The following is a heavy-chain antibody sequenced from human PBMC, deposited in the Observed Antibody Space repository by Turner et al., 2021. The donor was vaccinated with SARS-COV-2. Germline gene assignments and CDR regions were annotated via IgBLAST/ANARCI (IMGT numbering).Heavy chain of an antibody. CDR1: GYTFTGYY. CDR2: INPSSGGT. Sequence: QVQLAQSGAVVKKPGASVKVSCKASGYTFTGYYMHWVRQAPGQGREWMGWINPSSGGTNYAQKFQGRVTMTRDTSISTAYLELSRLRSDDTAVYYCARGASVTPDRYYYYYFGMDVWGQGTTVTVSS. J-gene: IGHJ6*02. V-gene: IGHV1-2*02. CDR3: ARGASVTPDRYYYYYFGMDV. D-gene: IGHD4-17*01.